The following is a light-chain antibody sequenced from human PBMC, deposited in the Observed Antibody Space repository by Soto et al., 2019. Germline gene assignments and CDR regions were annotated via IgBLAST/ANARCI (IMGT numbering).Light chain of an antibody. V-gene: IGKV3-11*01. CDR2: DAS. CDR3: QQRQYWPPIA. CDR1: QSVSSY. Sequence: IVMTQSPATLSVSQGDRVTLSCRASQSVSSYLAWYQQNPGQAPRHLIYDASNKATGIPARFGGRGSGTDFTLTISSLAPEDFAVYYCQQRQYWPPIAFGQGTKV. J-gene: IGKJ1*01.